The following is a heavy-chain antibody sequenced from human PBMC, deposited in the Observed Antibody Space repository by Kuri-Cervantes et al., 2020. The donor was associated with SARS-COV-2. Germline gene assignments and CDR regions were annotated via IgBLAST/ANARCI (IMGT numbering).Heavy chain of an antibody. Sequence: GGSLRLSCAASGFTFSSYAMHWVRQAPGKGLEWVAVISYDGSNKYYADSVKGRFTISRDNSKNKLYLQMNSLRAEDTAVYYCARELTGDLDVWGKGTTVTVSS. D-gene: IGHD7-27*01. CDR2: ISYDGSNK. J-gene: IGHJ6*04. CDR3: ARELTGDLDV. V-gene: IGHV3-30-3*01. CDR1: GFTFSSYA.